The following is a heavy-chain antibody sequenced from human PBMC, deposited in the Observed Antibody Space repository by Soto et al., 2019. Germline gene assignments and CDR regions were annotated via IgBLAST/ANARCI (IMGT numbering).Heavy chain of an antibody. D-gene: IGHD6-6*01. J-gene: IGHJ4*02. Sequence: QITLKESGPPLVKPKQTLTLTCTFSGFALSSSDVGVGWIRQPPGKALEWLALIYWDDDKRYSPSLKSRLTITKDTSKHQVVLIMTNVDPMGTATYFCAHSKYSRSSFDFWGQGTLVTVSS. CDR2: IYWDDDK. CDR1: GFALSSSDVG. CDR3: AHSKYSRSSFDF. V-gene: IGHV2-5*02.